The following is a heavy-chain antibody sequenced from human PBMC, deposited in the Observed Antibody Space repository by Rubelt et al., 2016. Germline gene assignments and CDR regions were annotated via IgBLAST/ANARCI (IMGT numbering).Heavy chain of an antibody. D-gene: IGHD1-26*01. Sequence: YDGSNKYYADSVKGRFTISRDNSKNTLYLQMNSLRTEDTAVYYCARDREVGATNYYYYGMDVWGQGTTVTVSS. CDR2: YDGSNK. CDR3: ARDREVGATNYYYYGMDV. J-gene: IGHJ6*02. V-gene: IGHV3-30*01.